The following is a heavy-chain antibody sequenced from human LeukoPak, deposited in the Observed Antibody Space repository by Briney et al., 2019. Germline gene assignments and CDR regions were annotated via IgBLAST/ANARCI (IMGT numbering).Heavy chain of an antibody. D-gene: IGHD6-25*01. V-gene: IGHV4-34*01. CDR1: GGSFSGYY. Sequence: PSEALSLTCAVYGGSFSGYYWSWIRQPPGKGLEWIGEINHSGSTNYNPSLKSRVTISVDKSKNQFSLKLSSVTAADTAVYYCAREGGRVYFDYWGQGTLVTVSS. J-gene: IGHJ4*02. CDR2: INHSGST. CDR3: AREGGRVYFDY.